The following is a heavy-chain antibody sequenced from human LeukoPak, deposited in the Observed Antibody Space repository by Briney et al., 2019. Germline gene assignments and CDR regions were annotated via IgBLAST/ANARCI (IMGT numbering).Heavy chain of an antibody. CDR2: ISGSGGST. V-gene: IGHV3-23*01. D-gene: IGHD3-3*01. CDR3: AKDKGYYDFWSGYPPLYYFDY. CDR1: GFTFSSYA. J-gene: IGHJ4*02. Sequence: GGSLRLSCAASGFTFSSYAMSWVRQAPGKGLEWVSAISGSGGSTYYADSVKGRFTISRDNSKNTLYLQMNSLRAEDTAVYCCAKDKGYYDFWSGYPPLYYFDYWGQGTLVTVSS.